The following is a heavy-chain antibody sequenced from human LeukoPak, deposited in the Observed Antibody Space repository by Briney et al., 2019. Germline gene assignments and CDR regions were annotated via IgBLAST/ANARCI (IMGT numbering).Heavy chain of an antibody. CDR2: IRSKANSYAT. V-gene: IGHV3-73*01. Sequence: GGSLRLSCAASGFTFSGSAMHWVRQASGKGLEWVGRIRSKANSYATAYAASVKGRFTISRDDTKNTAYLQMNSLKTEDTAVYYCTSPIGVDTAMVSDYWGQGTLVTVSS. D-gene: IGHD5-18*01. J-gene: IGHJ4*02. CDR1: GFTFSGSA. CDR3: TSPIGVDTAMVSDY.